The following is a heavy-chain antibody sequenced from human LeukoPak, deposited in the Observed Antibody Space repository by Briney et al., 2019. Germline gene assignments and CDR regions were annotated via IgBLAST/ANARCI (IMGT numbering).Heavy chain of an antibody. CDR2: ISGSGGST. CDR1: GFTYSSYA. Sequence: GGSLRLSCAASGFTYSSYAMSWVRQAPGKGLEWVSAISGSGGSTYYADSVKGRFTISRDNSKNTLYLQMNSLRAEDTAVYYCAKAAQRYYDSSGYSYDAFDIWGQGTMVTVSS. CDR3: AKAAQRYYDSSGYSYDAFDI. V-gene: IGHV3-23*01. J-gene: IGHJ3*02. D-gene: IGHD3-22*01.